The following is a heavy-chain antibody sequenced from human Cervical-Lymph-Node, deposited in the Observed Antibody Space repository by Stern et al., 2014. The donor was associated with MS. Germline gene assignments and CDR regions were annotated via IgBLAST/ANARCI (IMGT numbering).Heavy chain of an antibody. CDR2: ISAYNGNT. CDR1: GYTFTSYG. V-gene: IGHV1-18*01. J-gene: IGHJ5*02. D-gene: IGHD6-19*01. Sequence: QVQLVQSGAEVKKPGASVKVSCKASGYTFTSYGISWVRQAHGQGLEWMGWISAYNGNTNYAQKLQGRVTMTTDTSTSTAYMELRILGSDDTALYYCARGVDSSGWYRHYWFDPWGQGTLVTVSS. CDR3: ARGVDSSGWYRHYWFDP.